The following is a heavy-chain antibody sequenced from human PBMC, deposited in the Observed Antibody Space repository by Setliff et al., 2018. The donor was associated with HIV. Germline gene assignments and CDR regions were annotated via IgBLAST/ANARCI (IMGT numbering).Heavy chain of an antibody. J-gene: IGHJ6*04. Sequence: LTNYYIHWVRQAPGQGLEWMGRINPKGGGTNYVQKFQGRVTMTRDTSINTAYLELSRLRSDDTAVYYCAKDRTGTGTTLHVWGKGTTVTVSS. CDR1: LTNYY. V-gene: IGHV1-2*06. CDR2: INPKGGGT. CDR3: AKDRTGTGTTLHV. D-gene: IGHD1-7*01.